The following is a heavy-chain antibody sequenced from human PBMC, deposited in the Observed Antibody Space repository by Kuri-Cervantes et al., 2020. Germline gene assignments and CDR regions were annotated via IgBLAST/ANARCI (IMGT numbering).Heavy chain of an antibody. Sequence: GGSLRLSCAVSGFTFSSYPMNWVRQAPGKGLEWISYITSGSSTIYYADSVKGRFTISRDNSKNTLYLQMNSLRAEDTAVYYCAGRERAAGDHPGWGQGTLVTVSS. CDR3: AGRERAAGDHPG. CDR2: ITSGSSTI. J-gene: IGHJ4*02. V-gene: IGHV3-48*01. CDR1: GFTFSSYP. D-gene: IGHD5-24*01.